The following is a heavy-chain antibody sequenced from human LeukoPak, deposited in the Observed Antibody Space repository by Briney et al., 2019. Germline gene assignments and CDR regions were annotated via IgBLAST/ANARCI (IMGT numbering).Heavy chain of an antibody. CDR1: VCTFRSYA. D-gene: IGHD5-12*01. J-gene: IGHJ4*02. CDR3: ARQDIVATKKLDY. V-gene: IGHV1-69*04. Sequence: GSSVQVSCQASVCTFRSYAMSSVGQAPCQGLEWMGRIIPILGIANYAQKFQGRVTITANKSTSTAYMELSSLRSEDTAVYYCARQDIVATKKLDYWGQGTLVTVSS. CDR2: IIPILGIA.